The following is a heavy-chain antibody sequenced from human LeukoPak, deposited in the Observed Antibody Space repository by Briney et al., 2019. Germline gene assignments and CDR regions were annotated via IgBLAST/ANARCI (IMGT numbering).Heavy chain of an antibody. CDR1: GGSISSGDFS. J-gene: IGHJ6*02. CDR3: ARGLGSGRYYYYYYGLDV. Sequence: SSQTLSLTCTVSGGSISSGDFSWRWIRQSPGKGLELIGYIYHSGSTYYSPSLKSRVTISVDTSKNQFSLKVKSVTAADTAVYYCARGLGSGRYYYYYYGLDVWGQGTTVTVTS. V-gene: IGHV4-30-4*01. CDR2: IYHSGST. D-gene: IGHD3-10*01.